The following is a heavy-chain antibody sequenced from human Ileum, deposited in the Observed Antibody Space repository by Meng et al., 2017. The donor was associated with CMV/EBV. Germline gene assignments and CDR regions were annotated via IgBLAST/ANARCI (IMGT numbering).Heavy chain of an antibody. V-gene: IGHV3-23*01. CDR1: GFTFRSYG. CDR2: IISSGGDT. Sequence: GGSLRLSCAASGFTFRSYGMNWVRQAPGKGLEWVSLIISSGGDTYYADSVKGRFTISSDNSKNTLYLQMNSLRAEDTAVYYCAKSDRTSYYFYFMDVWGQGTTVTVSS. D-gene: IGHD1-1*01. J-gene: IGHJ6*02. CDR3: AKSDRTSYYFYFMDV.